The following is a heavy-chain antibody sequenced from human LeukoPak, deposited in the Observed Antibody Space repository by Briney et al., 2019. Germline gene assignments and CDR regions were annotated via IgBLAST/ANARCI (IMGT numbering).Heavy chain of an antibody. J-gene: IGHJ4*02. Sequence: GGSLRLSCAASGFTFSSYWMHWVRQAPGKGLVWVSRINSDGSSTSYADSVKGRLTISRDNAKNTLYLQMNSLRAEDTAVYYCARVRYGYCSSTSCRNEYYFDYWGQGTLVTVSS. CDR2: INSDGSST. D-gene: IGHD2-2*01. V-gene: IGHV3-74*01. CDR1: GFTFSSYW. CDR3: ARVRYGYCSSTSCRNEYYFDY.